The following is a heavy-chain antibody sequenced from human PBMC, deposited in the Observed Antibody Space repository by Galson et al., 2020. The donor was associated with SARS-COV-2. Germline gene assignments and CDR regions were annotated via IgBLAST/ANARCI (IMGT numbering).Heavy chain of an antibody. CDR1: GGSISSGSYY. D-gene: IGHD3-22*01. Sequence: SQTLSLTCTVSGGSISSGSYYWSWIRQPAGKGLEWIGRIYTSGSTNYNPSLKSRVTISVDTSKNQFSLKLSSVTAADTAVYYCARSQSGVVVITNEYFQHWGQGTLVTVSS. CDR3: ARSQSGVVVITNEYFQH. CDR2: IYTSGST. J-gene: IGHJ1*01. V-gene: IGHV4-61*02.